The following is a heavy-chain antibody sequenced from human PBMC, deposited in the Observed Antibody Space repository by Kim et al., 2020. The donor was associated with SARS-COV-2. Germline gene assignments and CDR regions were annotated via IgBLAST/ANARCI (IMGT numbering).Heavy chain of an antibody. CDR3: ARDREADCSSTSCLYGMDV. CDR2: IKQDGSEK. CDR1: GFTFSGSW. V-gene: IGHV3-7*03. D-gene: IGHD2-2*01. J-gene: IGHJ6*02. Sequence: GGSLRLSCVASGFTFSGSWMNWVRQAPGKGLEWVANIKQDGSEKYYVDSVKGRFTISRDNAKNSVYLQMNSLRAEDTAVYYCARDREADCSSTSCLYGMDVWGQGTTVTVSS.